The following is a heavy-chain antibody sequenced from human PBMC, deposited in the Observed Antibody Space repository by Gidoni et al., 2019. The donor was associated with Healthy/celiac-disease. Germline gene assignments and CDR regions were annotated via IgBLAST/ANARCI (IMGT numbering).Heavy chain of an antibody. CDR3: AKDPIRGTIFGVDFAWFDP. V-gene: IGHV3-23*01. Sequence: EVQLLESGGGLVQPGGSLRLSCAASGFTFSSYAMSWVRQAPGKGLEWVSAISGSGGSTYYADSVKGRFTISRDNSKNTLYLQMNSLRAEDTAVYYCAKDPIRGTIFGVDFAWFDPWGQGTLVTVSS. CDR1: GFTFSSYA. J-gene: IGHJ5*02. D-gene: IGHD3-3*01. CDR2: ISGSGGST.